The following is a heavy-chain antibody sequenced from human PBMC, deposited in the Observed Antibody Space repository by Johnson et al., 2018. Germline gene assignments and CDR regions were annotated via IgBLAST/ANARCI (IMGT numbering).Heavy chain of an antibody. CDR3: ASEEVAMTDVGTFDI. Sequence: QVQLVQSGGGVVQPGRSLRLSCAVSGLQFKDHGIHWVRQAPGKGLEWVAAIWNDDRNKWYADSVKGRFTISRDNSKNTADFKMNSLWVEETALDYCASEEVAMTDVGTFDIWGQGTTVTVSS. CDR2: IWNDDRNK. V-gene: IGHV3-33*01. CDR1: GLQFKDHG. J-gene: IGHJ3*02. D-gene: IGHD2-21*02.